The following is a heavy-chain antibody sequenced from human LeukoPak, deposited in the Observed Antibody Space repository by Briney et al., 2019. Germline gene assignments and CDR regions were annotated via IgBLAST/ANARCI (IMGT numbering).Heavy chain of an antibody. D-gene: IGHD3-10*01. CDR2: VTYDGSGQ. J-gene: IGHJ6*02. CDR3: AKDHVVMVRGGYFSMDV. Sequence: PGGSLRLSCAASVFIFTNYGIHWVRQAPCKGLEWVAVVTYDGSGQYYADAVKGRFTISRDNAKNTLYLQMNSLRTEDTAVYYCAKDHVVMVRGGYFSMDVWGQGTTVTVSS. V-gene: IGHV3-30*18. CDR1: VFIFTNYG.